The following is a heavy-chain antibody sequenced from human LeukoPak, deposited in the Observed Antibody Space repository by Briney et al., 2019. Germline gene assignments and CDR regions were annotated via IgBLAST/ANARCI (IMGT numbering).Heavy chain of an antibody. D-gene: IGHD2-21*02. CDR2: ISSSSSYI. J-gene: IGHJ4*02. V-gene: IGHV3-21*01. CDR1: GFTFSSYS. CDR3: ARTCGGDCYLYY. Sequence: PGGSLRLSCAASGFTFSSYSMNWVRQAPGKGLEWVSSISSSSSYIYYADSVKGRFTISRDNAKNSLYLQMNSLRAEDAAVYYCARTCGGDCYLYYWGQGTLVTVSS.